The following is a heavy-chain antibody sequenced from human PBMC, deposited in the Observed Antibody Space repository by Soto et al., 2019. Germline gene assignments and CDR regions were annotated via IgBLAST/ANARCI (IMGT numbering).Heavy chain of an antibody. CDR3: AKELQLWSFYYYYGMEV. V-gene: IGHV3-30*18. J-gene: IGHJ6*02. CDR1: GFTFSSYG. Sequence: PGGSLRLSCAASGFTFSSYGMHWVRQAPGKGLEWVSVISYDGSNKYYAYSVKGRFTISRENSKNTLYLQMNSLRAEDTAVYYCAKELQLWSFYYYYGMEVWGQGTTVTVSS. D-gene: IGHD5-18*01. CDR2: ISYDGSNK.